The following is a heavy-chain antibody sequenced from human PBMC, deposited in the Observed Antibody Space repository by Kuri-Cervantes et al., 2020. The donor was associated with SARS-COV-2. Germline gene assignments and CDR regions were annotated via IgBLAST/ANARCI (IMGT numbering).Heavy chain of an antibody. CDR1: GYTFTGYY. D-gene: IGHD5-12*01. Sequence: ASVKVSCKASGYTFTGYYMHWVRQAPGQGLEWMGWINPNSGGTNYAQKFQGRVTMTRDTSISTAYMELSRLRSDDTAVYYCAISGYGLAYYYYYYMDVWGKGTTVTVSS. CDR2: INPNSGGT. V-gene: IGHV1-2*02. J-gene: IGHJ6*03. CDR3: AISGYGLAYYYYYYMDV.